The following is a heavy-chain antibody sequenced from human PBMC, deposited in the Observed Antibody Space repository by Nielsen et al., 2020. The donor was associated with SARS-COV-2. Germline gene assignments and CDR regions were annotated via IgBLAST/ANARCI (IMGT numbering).Heavy chain of an antibody. J-gene: IGHJ4*02. CDR2: IYYSGRT. CDR3: ARGVDDGYYFDY. CDR1: GGSISSGDYY. V-gene: IGHV4-30-4*01. Sequence: SCLVSGGSISSGDYYWSWIRQPPGKGLEWIGYIYYSGRTYYNPSLKSRVTISVDTSKNQFSLKLSSVTAADTAVYYCARGVDDGYYFDYWGQGTLVTVSS. D-gene: IGHD4/OR15-4a*01.